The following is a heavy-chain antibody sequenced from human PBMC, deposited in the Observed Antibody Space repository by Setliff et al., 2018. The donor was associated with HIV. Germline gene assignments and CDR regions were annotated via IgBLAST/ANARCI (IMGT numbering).Heavy chain of an antibody. J-gene: IGHJ6*02. Sequence: PGESLKISCKGSAYSFTTFWIAWVRQMPGKGLEWMGIIYPGDSDTTYIPSFQGQVTISVDKSISTAYLQWSNLKASDSAMYYCARQTVHTTHSLDFGSPNRDYYYGMDVWGQGTTVTVSS. CDR2: IYPGDSDT. V-gene: IGHV5-51*01. CDR1: AYSFTTFW. CDR3: ARQTVHTTHSLDFGSPNRDYYYGMDV. D-gene: IGHD1-1*01.